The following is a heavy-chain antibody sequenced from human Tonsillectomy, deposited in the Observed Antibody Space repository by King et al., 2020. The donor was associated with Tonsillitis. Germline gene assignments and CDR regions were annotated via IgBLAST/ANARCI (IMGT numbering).Heavy chain of an antibody. D-gene: IGHD3-22*01. J-gene: IGHJ4*02. CDR1: GFTFSDHY. V-gene: IGHV3-11*01. CDR3: ARDYYDISGYGVFDY. CDR2: ISSSGSTM. Sequence: VQLVESGGGLVKPGGSLRLSCAASGFTFSDHYMSWTRQAPGKGLEWVSYISSSGSTMYYADFVKGRFTISRDNAKNSLYLQMNSLRAHDTAVYYCARDYYDISGYGVFDYWGQGTLVTVSS.